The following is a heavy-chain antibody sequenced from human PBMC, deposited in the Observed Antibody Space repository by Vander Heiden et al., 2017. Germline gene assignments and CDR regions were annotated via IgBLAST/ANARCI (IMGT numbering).Heavy chain of an antibody. CDR2: IYSGGST. D-gene: IGHD2-8*01. V-gene: IGHV3-53*01. CDR1: GFTVSSND. Sequence: EVQLVESGGGLIQPGGSLRLSCAASGFTVSSNDMSWVRQAPGKGLEWVSVIYSGGSTYYADSVKGRFTISRDNSKNTLYLQMNSLRAEDTAVYYCARTPYCTNGVCYIRYYFDYWGQGTLVTVSS. CDR3: ARTPYCTNGVCYIRYYFDY. J-gene: IGHJ4*02.